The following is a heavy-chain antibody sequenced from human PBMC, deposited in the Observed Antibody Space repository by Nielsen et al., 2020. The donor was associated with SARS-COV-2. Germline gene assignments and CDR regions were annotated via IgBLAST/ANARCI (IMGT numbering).Heavy chain of an antibody. D-gene: IGHD3-9*01. CDR1: SGSIGSYY. CDR2: IFHSGLT. V-gene: IGHV4-31*03. J-gene: IGHJ3*02. Sequence: SGTLSLTCTVSSGSIGSYYWNWIRQHPGKGLEWIGYIFHSGLTYDNPSLKNRLIMSVDTSKNQFSLKLNSVTAADTAVYYCARATLTGYYNDAFDIWGQGTMVIVSS. CDR3: ARATLTGYYNDAFDI.